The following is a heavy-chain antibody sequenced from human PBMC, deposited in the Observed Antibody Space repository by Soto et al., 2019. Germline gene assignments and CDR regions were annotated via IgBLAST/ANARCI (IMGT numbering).Heavy chain of an antibody. CDR2: IYSGGST. J-gene: IGHJ4*02. CDR3: ARDPWAADY. V-gene: IGHV3-66*01. D-gene: IGHD3-16*01. Sequence: EVQLVESGGGLVQPGGSLRLSCAASGFTVSTKYMSWVRQAPGKGLEWVSVIYSGGSTFYADSVRGRLTISRDNSKNTVNLQMNSLSAEDTAVYYCARDPWAADYWGQGTLVTVSS. CDR1: GFTVSTKY.